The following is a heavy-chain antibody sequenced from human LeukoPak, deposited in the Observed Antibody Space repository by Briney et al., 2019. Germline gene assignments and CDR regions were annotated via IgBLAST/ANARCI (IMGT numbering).Heavy chain of an antibody. Sequence: GASVKVSCKASGGTFSSYAFSWVRQGPGQGLEWMGGIIPIFGTTNYAQKFQGRVTITADESTSTAYMELSSLRSEDTAVYYCVAHQVDYVWGSYRYSDPFGNWGQGTLVTVSS. CDR1: GGTFSSYA. CDR2: IIPIFGTT. D-gene: IGHD3-16*02. CDR3: VAHQVDYVWGSYRYSDPFGN. V-gene: IGHV1-69*13. J-gene: IGHJ4*02.